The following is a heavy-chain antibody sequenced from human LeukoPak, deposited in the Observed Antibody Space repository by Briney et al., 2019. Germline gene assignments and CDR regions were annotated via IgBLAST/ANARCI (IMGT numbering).Heavy chain of an antibody. CDR1: GYRFTSYW. V-gene: IGHV5-51*01. CDR2: IYPGDSDT. D-gene: IGHD3-10*01. J-gene: IGHJ5*02. CDR3: ARHGEVGGFDP. Sequence: GESLKISCKGSGYRFTSYWIGWVRQMPGKGLEWMGIIYPGDSDTRYSPSFQGQITISVDKSISTAYVQWSSLKASDTAMYYCARHGEVGGFDPWGQGTLVTVSS.